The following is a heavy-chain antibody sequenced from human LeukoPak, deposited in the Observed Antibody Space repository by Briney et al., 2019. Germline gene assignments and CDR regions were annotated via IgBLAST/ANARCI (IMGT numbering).Heavy chain of an antibody. CDR1: GLTVNSKY. J-gene: IGHJ1*01. D-gene: IGHD1-14*01. CDR2: IYSGGST. Sequence: GGSLRLSCAASGLTVNSKYMSWVRQAPGKGLEWVSIIYSGGSTNYADSVKGRITISRDNSKNTVYLQMNSLRAEDTAVYYCTGDVYQHWGQGTLVTVSS. V-gene: IGHV3-53*01. CDR3: TGDVYQH.